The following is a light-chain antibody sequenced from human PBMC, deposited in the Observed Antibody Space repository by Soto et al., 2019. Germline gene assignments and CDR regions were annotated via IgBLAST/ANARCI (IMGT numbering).Light chain of an antibody. CDR1: QTISSW. CDR3: QHYNSYSEA. V-gene: IGKV1-5*03. CDR2: KAS. J-gene: IGKJ1*01. Sequence: DIHIAQSPSTLSASVGGRRTITFQASQTISSWLAWYQQKPGKAPKVLIYKASTLKSGVPSRFSGSVSGTEFTLTISSLKNDDFATYDCQHYNSYSEAFGQGTKVDIK.